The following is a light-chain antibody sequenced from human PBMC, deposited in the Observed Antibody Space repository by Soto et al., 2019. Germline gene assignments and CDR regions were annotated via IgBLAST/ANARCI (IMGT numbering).Light chain of an antibody. Sequence: QSPASLSLSPGERATLSCRASQTVGISLAWYQHKPGQPPRLLIYDASKRATGIPARFGGSGFGTDFTLTISSXEPEDFAVYYCQQRTNWLFTFGPGTKVDIK. CDR1: QTVGIS. CDR2: DAS. J-gene: IGKJ3*01. V-gene: IGKV3-11*01. CDR3: QQRTNWLFT.